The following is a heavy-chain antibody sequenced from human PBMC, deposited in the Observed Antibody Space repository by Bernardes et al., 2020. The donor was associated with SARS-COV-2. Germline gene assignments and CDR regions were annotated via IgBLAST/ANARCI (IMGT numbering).Heavy chain of an antibody. CDR3: AKDQFGEWELQGAWDN. CDR2: ISGSGRGA. CDR1: GFTFSSYA. J-gene: IGHJ4*02. Sequence: GGSLRLSCAASGFTFSSYAMSWVRQAPGKGLEWVSTISGSGRGAYYADSVKGRLTISRDNSKNTLYLQMNSLRAEDTAIYYCAKDQFGEWELQGAWDNWGQGTLATVSS. V-gene: IGHV3-23*01. D-gene: IGHD1-26*01.